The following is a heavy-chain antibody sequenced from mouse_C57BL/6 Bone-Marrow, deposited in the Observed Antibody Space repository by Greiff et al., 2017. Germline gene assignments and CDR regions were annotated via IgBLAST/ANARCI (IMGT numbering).Heavy chain of an antibody. CDR1: GYTFTDYY. D-gene: IGHD1-1*01. CDR2: INPNNGGT. J-gene: IGHJ2*01. V-gene: IGHV1-26*01. CDR3: ARSVTTVVAPDY. Sequence: VQLQQSGPELVKPGSSVKISCKASGYTFTDYYMNWVKQSHGKSLEWIGDINPNNGGTRYNQKFKGKATLTVDKSSSTAYMQLRSLTSADSAVYYCARSVTTVVAPDYWGQGTTLTVSS.